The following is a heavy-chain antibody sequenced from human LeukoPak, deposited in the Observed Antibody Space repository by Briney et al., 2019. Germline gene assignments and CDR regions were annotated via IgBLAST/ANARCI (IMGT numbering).Heavy chain of an antibody. CDR1: GGSISSSSYY. J-gene: IGHJ6*03. Sequence: SETLSLTCTVSGGSISSSSYYWGWIRQPPGKGLEWIGNIYYSGSTYYNPSLKSRVTISVDTSKNQFSLKLSSVTAADTAVYYCARGDYVWGSYPEFGYMDVWGKGTTVTISS. V-gene: IGHV4-39*07. CDR2: IYYSGST. D-gene: IGHD3-16*02. CDR3: ARGDYVWGSYPEFGYMDV.